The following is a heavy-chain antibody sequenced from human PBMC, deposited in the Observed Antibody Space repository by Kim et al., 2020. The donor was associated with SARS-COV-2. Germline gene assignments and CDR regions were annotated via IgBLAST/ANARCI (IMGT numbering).Heavy chain of an antibody. V-gene: IGHV1-2*04. D-gene: IGHD6-19*01. Sequence: ASVKVSCKASGYTFTGYYMHWVRQAPGQGLEWMGWINPNSGGTNYAQKFQGWVTMTRDTSISTAYMELSRLRSDDTAVYYCARDLAVAEWPYGMDVWGQGTTVTVSS. CDR2: INPNSGGT. CDR3: ARDLAVAEWPYGMDV. J-gene: IGHJ6*02. CDR1: GYTFTGYY.